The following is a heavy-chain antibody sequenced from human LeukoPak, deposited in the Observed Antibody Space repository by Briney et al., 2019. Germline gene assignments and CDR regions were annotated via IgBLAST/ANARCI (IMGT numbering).Heavy chain of an antibody. CDR2: ENQDGSEI. J-gene: IGHJ5*01. D-gene: IGHD6-19*01. Sequence: GESLRLSWVTSVCFFNSYRMSWVRKAPWKGLECVANENQDGSEIYYVDSVKGRFIMSRDNTKNSFYLQMSSLRVEDTAVYYCARGWDVDSWGQGTLVTVSS. CDR3: ARGWDVDS. CDR1: VCFFNSYR. V-gene: IGHV3-7*03.